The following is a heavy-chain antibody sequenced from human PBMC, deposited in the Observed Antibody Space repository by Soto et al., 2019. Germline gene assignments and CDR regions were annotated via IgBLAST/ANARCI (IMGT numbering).Heavy chain of an antibody. D-gene: IGHD4-17*01. Sequence: SGPMLVNPTQTLTLTCTFSGFSLSTSGMCVSWIRQPPGKALEWLARIDWDDDKYYSTSLKTRLTISKDTSKNQVVLTMTNMEPVDTATYYCARINLTKGTTGVGWFDPRGQGTPV. CDR1: GFSLSTSGMC. V-gene: IGHV2-70*11. CDR2: IDWDDDK. J-gene: IGHJ5*02. CDR3: ARINLTKGTTGVGWFDP.